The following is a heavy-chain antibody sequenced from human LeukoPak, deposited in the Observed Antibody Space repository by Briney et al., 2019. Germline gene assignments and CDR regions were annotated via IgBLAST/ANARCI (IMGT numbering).Heavy chain of an antibody. CDR2: IYHSGST. J-gene: IGHJ4*02. D-gene: IGHD6-19*01. V-gene: IGHV4-34*01. Sequence: SETLSLTCAVYGGSFSGYYWSWIRQPPGKGLKWIGEIYHSGSTNYNPSLKSRVTISVDKSKNQFSLKLSSVTAADTAVYYCAREATVAGTHFDYWGQGTLVTVSS. CDR3: AREATVAGTHFDY. CDR1: GGSFSGYY.